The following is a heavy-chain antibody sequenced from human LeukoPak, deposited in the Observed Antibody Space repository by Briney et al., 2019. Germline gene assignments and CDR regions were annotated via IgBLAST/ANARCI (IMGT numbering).Heavy chain of an antibody. V-gene: IGHV1-18*01. CDR3: ASAGGPVGACTY. J-gene: IGHJ4*02. CDR1: GYTFTSYG. D-gene: IGHD1-26*01. Sequence: ASVKVSCKASGYTFTSYGISWGRQTPGQGLEWMGWISAYNGNTNYAQKLKGRVTMPTATSTSTAYMELRRLTSDDPAVYYCASAGGPVGACTYWAQGTLVTVPP. CDR2: ISAYNGNT.